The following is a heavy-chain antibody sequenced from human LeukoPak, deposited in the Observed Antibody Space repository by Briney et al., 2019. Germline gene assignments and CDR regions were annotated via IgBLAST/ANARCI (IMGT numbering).Heavy chain of an antibody. CDR1: GGSFSGYY. V-gene: IGHV4-34*01. Sequence: SETLSLTCAVYGGSFSGYYWSWIRQPPGKGLEWIGEINHSGSTNYNPSLKSRVTISLDTSKNQFSLKLSSVTAADTAVYYCARHLVRGWFDPWGQGTLVTVSS. CDR2: INHSGST. D-gene: IGHD3-16*01. J-gene: IGHJ5*02. CDR3: ARHLVRGWFDP.